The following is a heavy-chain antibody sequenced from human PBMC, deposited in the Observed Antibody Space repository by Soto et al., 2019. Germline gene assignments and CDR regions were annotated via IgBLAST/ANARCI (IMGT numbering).Heavy chain of an antibody. CDR2: ISHSGTS. J-gene: IGHJ5*02. V-gene: IGHV4-38-2*02. CDR3: ARASGGHSGWGHWSDP. D-gene: IGHD2-21*02. Sequence: QVQLQESGPGLVKPSETLSLTCTVSGYSISSGYYWSWIRQTPGKGLEWIGSISHSGTSFYNPSLRSRVTISMDTSNNHFSLKLNSLTATDTAVYYCARASGGHSGWGHWSDPWGQGTLVTVSS. CDR1: GYSISSGYY.